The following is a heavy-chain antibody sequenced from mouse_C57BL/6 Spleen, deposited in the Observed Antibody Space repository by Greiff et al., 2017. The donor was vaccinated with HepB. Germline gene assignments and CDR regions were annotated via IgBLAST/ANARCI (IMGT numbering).Heavy chain of an antibody. Sequence: DVKLVESGGGLVKPGGSLKLSCAASGFTFSDYGMHWVRQAPEKGLEWVAYISSGSSTIYYADTVKGRFTISRDNAKNTLFLQMTSLRSEDTAMYYCARTIYYDSYYAMDYWGQGTSVTVSS. CDR3: ARTIYYDSYYAMDY. V-gene: IGHV5-17*01. CDR2: ISSGSSTI. D-gene: IGHD2-4*01. CDR1: GFTFSDYG. J-gene: IGHJ4*01.